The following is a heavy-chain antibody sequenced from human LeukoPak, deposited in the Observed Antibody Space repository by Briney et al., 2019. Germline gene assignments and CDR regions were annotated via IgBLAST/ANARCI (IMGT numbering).Heavy chain of an antibody. V-gene: IGHV3-30*02. Sequence: TGGSLRLSCAASGFTFSSYGMHWVRQAPGKGLEWVAFIRYDGSNKYYADSVKGRFTISRDNSKNTLYLQMNSLRAEDTAVYYCAKSSIAVADTAEYFQHWGQGTLVTVSS. CDR2: IRYDGSNK. CDR3: AKSSIAVADTAEYFQH. J-gene: IGHJ1*01. CDR1: GFTFSSYG. D-gene: IGHD6-19*01.